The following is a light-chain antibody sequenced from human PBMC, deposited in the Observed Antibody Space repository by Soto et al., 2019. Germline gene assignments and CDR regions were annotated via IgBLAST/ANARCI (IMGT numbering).Light chain of an antibody. V-gene: IGKV2D-29*01. CDR3: LQSLHLPLN. CDR1: QTLLHGNGKSY. CDR2: EVS. J-gene: IGKJ4*01. Sequence: EIVMTQTPLSLSVTPGQSASISCRSSQTLLHGNGKSYLYWYLQKAGQAPQLLIYEVSKRFSGVPDRFSGSGAGTDFTLQISRVEAEDVGVYYCLQSLHLPLNFGGGTKVEIK.